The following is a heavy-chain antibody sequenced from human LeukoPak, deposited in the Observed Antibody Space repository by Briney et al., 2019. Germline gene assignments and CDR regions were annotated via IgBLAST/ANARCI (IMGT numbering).Heavy chain of an antibody. CDR3: AKLGSAMVLYYFDY. CDR2: ISGSGGST. D-gene: IGHD5-18*01. CDR1: GFTFSSYA. Sequence: GASLRLSRAASGFTFSSYAMSWARQAPGKGLEWVSAISGSGGSTYYADSVKGRFTISRDNSKNTLYLQMNSLRAEDTAVYYCAKLGSAMVLYYFDYWGQGTLVTVSS. J-gene: IGHJ4*02. V-gene: IGHV3-23*01.